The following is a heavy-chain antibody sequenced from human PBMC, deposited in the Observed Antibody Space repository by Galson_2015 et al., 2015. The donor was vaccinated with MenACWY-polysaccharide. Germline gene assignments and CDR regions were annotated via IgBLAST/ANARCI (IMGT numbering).Heavy chain of an antibody. V-gene: IGHV3-74*01. CDR2: INRDGSNT. CDR3: ARGITSSN. Sequence: NYWMHWVRQAPGKGLMWVSRINRDGSNTDYADSVKGRFTISRDNAKNTLFLQMNSLRAEDTAVYYCARGITSSNWGQGTLVTVSS. CDR1: NYW. D-gene: IGHD6-6*01. J-gene: IGHJ4*02.